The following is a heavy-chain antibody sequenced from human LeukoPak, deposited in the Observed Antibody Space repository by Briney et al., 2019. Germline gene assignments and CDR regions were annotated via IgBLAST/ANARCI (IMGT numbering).Heavy chain of an antibody. Sequence: GGSLRLSCAASGFTFISYWMSWVRQAPGKGLEWVANIKQDASEKYYVDSVKGRFTISRDNAKNSLYVQMNSLRAEDTAVYYCARDDDYYDSSGYYYDYFDYWGQGTLVTVSS. J-gene: IGHJ4*02. CDR2: IKQDASEK. CDR1: GFTFISYW. D-gene: IGHD3-22*01. CDR3: ARDDDYYDSSGYYYDYFDY. V-gene: IGHV3-7*01.